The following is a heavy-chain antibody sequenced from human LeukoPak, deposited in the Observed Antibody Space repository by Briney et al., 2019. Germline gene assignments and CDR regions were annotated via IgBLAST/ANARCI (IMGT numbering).Heavy chain of an antibody. CDR2: INPNSGGT. D-gene: IGHD5-18*01. CDR1: GYTFTGYY. J-gene: IGHJ4*01. V-gene: IGHV1-2*02. Sequence: ASVNVSCKASGYTFTGYYMHWVRQAPGQGLEWMGWINPNSGGTNYAQKFQGRVTMTRDTSISTAYMELSRLRSEDTAVYYCARDHRAYTAMVTWFDYWGQGTLVTVSS. CDR3: ARDHRAYTAMVTWFDY.